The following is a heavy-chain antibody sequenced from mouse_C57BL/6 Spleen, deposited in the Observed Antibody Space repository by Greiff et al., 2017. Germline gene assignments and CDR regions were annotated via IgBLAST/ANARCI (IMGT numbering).Heavy chain of an antibody. J-gene: IGHJ2*01. D-gene: IGHD2-5*01. CDR1: GFTFSSYG. CDR2: ISSGGSYT. Sequence: DVQLVESGGDLVKPGGSLKLSCAASGFTFSSYGMSWVRQTPDKRLEWVATISSGGSYTYYPDSVKGRFTISRDNAKNTLYLQMSSLKSEDTAMYYCARHGTIVTTSYYFDYWGQGTTLTVSS. CDR3: ARHGTIVTTSYYFDY. V-gene: IGHV5-6*01.